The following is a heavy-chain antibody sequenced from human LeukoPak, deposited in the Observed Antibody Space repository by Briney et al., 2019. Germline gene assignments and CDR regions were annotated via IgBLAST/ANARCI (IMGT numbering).Heavy chain of an antibody. CDR2: INHSGST. CDR1: GGSFSGYY. V-gene: IGHV4-34*01. CDR3: ASRHYYDSSGYYFDY. Sequence: SETLSLTCAVYGGSFSGYYWSWIRQPPGKGLEWIGEINHSGSTNYNPSLKSRVTISVDTSKNQFSLKLSSVTAADTAVYYCASRHYYDSSGYYFDYWGKGTLVTVSS. J-gene: IGHJ4*02. D-gene: IGHD3-22*01.